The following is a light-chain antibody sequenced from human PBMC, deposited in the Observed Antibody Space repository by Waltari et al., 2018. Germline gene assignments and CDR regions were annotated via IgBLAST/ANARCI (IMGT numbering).Light chain of an antibody. CDR2: AAS. CDR1: QGINTE. V-gene: IGKV1-17*01. J-gene: IGKJ4*01. CDR3: QQDYTSPLT. Sequence: DIQMTQSPSSLSASVGDRVTVTCRASQGINTELSWYQQKPGKAPTLLIYAASSLQTGVSSRFSGSGSGTDFTLTISSLQPEDVATYYCQQDYTSPLTFGGGTKVEVK.